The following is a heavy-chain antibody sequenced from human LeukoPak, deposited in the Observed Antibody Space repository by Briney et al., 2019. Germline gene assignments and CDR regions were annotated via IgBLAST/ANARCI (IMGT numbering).Heavy chain of an antibody. CDR2: IYYDGST. V-gene: IGHV4-59*01. Sequence: PSEILSLTCSVSGGYIRGYHWSWIRQPPGKGLEWIGYIYYDGSTNYNPSLKSRVTISVDTSKNQFSLKLRSVTAADTAVYCCARYTAMVPFDYWGQGTLVTVSS. CDR3: ARYTAMVPFDY. J-gene: IGHJ4*02. CDR1: GGYIRGYH. D-gene: IGHD5-18*01.